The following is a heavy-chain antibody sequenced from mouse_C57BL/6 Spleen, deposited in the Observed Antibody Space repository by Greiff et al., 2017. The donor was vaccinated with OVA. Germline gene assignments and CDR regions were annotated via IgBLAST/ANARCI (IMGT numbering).Heavy chain of an antibody. Sequence: EVHLVESGGGLVKPGGSLKLSCAASGFTFSSYAMSWVRQTPEKRLEWVATISDGGSYTYYPDNVKGRFTISRDNAKNNLYLQMSHLKSEDTAMYYCARALSNYNAMDYWGQGTSVTVSS. CDR3: ARALSNYNAMDY. D-gene: IGHD2-5*01. V-gene: IGHV5-4*01. CDR1: GFTFSSYA. J-gene: IGHJ4*01. CDR2: ISDGGSYT.